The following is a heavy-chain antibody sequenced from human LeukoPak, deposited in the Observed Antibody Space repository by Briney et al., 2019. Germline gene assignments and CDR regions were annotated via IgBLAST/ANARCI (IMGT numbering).Heavy chain of an antibody. CDR1: GFTFSGYW. CDR2: INQDGSEK. Sequence: GGSLRLSCAASGFTFSGYWMSWVRQAPGKGLEWVANINQDGSEKYYVDSVKGRFTISRDNAKNSLHLQMNSLRAEDTAVYYCARVNPPYYDILSGYYGGYYFDYWGQGTLVTVSS. J-gene: IGHJ4*02. D-gene: IGHD3-9*01. CDR3: ARVNPPYYDILSGYYGGYYFDY. V-gene: IGHV3-7*03.